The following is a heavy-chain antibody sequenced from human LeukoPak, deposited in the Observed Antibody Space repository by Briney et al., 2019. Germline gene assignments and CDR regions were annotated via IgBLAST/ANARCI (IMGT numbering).Heavy chain of an antibody. Sequence: PSETLSLTCTVSGGSISSYYWSWIRQPPGKGLEWIGYIYYSGSTNYNPSLKSRVTISVDTSKNQFSLKLSSVTAADTAVYYCARYYYGSSSYYYIDYWGQGTLVTVSS. J-gene: IGHJ4*02. V-gene: IGHV4-59*01. CDR1: GGSISSYY. CDR3: ARYYYGSSSYYYIDY. D-gene: IGHD3-22*01. CDR2: IYYSGST.